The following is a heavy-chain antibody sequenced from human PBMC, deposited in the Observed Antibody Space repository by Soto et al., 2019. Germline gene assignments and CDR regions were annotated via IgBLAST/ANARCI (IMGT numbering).Heavy chain of an antibody. CDR1: GGSISSYY. CDR3: ARRYGDCFDY. J-gene: IGHJ4*02. CDR2: IYYSGST. Sequence: PSETLSLTCTVSGGSISSYYWSWIRQPPGKGLEWIGYIYYSGSTNYNPSLKSRVTISVDTSKNHFSLKLSSVTAADTAVYYCARRYGDCFDYWGQGTLVTVSS. V-gene: IGHV4-59*08. D-gene: IGHD4-17*01.